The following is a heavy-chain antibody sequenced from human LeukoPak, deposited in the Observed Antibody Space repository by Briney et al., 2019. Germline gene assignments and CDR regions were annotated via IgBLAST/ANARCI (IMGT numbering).Heavy chain of an antibody. CDR1: GFTFSSYA. CDR3: ARGEAALWFGELVAMDV. V-gene: IGHV3-30*04. CDR2: ISYDGSNK. Sequence: GGSLRLSCAASGFTFSSYAMHWVRQAPGKGLEWVAVISYDGSNKYYADSVKGRFTISRDNSKNTLYLQMNSLRAEDTAVYYCARGEAALWFGELVAMDVWGKGTTVTVSS. J-gene: IGHJ6*03. D-gene: IGHD3-10*01.